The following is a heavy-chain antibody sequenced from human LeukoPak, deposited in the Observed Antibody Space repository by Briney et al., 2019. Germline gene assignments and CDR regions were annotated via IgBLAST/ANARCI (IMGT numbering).Heavy chain of an antibody. CDR1: GGSFSGYY. D-gene: IGHD3-3*01. V-gene: IGHV4-34*01. Sequence: SETLSLTCAVYGGSFSGYYWSLIRQPPGKGLEWIGEINHSGSTNYNPSLKSRVTISVDTSKNQFSLKLSSVTAADTAVYYCARGRTYYDFWSGYSETTTTFDYWGQGTLVTASS. CDR2: INHSGST. CDR3: ARGRTYYDFWSGYSETTTTFDY. J-gene: IGHJ4*02.